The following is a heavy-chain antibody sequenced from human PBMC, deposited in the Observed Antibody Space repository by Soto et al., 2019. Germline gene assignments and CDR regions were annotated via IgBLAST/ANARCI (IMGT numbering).Heavy chain of an antibody. J-gene: IGHJ6*02. Sequence: SVKVSCEASGGTFSSYAISWVRQAPGQGLEWVGGIIPIFGTANYAQKFQGRVTITADESTSTAYMELSSLRSEDTAVYYCARARRDGYNHYYYYGMDVWGQGTTVTVSS. D-gene: IGHD5-12*01. V-gene: IGHV1-69*13. CDR3: ARARRDGYNHYYYYGMDV. CDR2: IIPIFGTA. CDR1: GGTFSSYA.